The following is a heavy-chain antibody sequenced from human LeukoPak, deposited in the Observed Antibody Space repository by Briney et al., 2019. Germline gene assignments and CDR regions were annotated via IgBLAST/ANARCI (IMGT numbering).Heavy chain of an antibody. J-gene: IGHJ6*03. D-gene: IGHD3/OR15-3a*01. V-gene: IGHV4-59*11. CDR3: ARVLAIFGLDATDFYMDV. CDR1: GASISSHY. CDR2: TSGSI. Sequence: SETLSLTCAVSGASISSHYWSWIRQPPGKGLEWIGYTSGSISDNPSLKSRVAVSVDPFQNQVSLSLTSVTAADTAVYYCARVLAIFGLDATDFYMDVWGKGTTVTVS.